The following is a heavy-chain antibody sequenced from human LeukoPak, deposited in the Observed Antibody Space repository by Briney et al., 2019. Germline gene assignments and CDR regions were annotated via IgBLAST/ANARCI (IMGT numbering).Heavy chain of an antibody. CDR1: GASISSYS. Sequence: PSETLSLTCTVSGASISSYSWSWIRQPPGQGLEWIGSVYSDETTKYSHSLKSRLTMTVDTSNNRFSLRLSSVTAADTAVYYCARLFGTRFAPWGQGTLVSVSS. D-gene: IGHD3-10*01. V-gene: IGHV4-4*09. CDR3: ARLFGTRFAP. J-gene: IGHJ5*02. CDR2: VYSDETT.